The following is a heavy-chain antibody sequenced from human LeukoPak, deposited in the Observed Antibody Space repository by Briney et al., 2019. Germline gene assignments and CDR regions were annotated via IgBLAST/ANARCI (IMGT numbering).Heavy chain of an antibody. Sequence: GASVKVSCKASGYTFTRYYMHWVRQAPGQGLEWMGWINPNSGGTNYAKKFQGRVTMTRDTSIRTAYMEVRRLRSDDTAGYYCARSRRVRYCSNISCYAGFFEYWGQGTLVTVSS. D-gene: IGHD2-2*01. V-gene: IGHV1-2*02. CDR2: INPNSGGT. J-gene: IGHJ4*02. CDR1: GYTFTRYY. CDR3: ARSRRVRYCSNISCYAGFFEY.